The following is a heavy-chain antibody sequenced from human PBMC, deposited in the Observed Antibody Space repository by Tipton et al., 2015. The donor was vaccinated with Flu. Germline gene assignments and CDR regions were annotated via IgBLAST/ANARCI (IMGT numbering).Heavy chain of an antibody. CDR2: IYYSGST. V-gene: IGHV4-59*01. CDR1: GGSISSYY. J-gene: IGHJ5*02. CDR3: ARERTYYYGSGSYTNWFDP. D-gene: IGHD3-10*01. Sequence: TLSLTCTVSGGSISSYYWSWIRQPPGKGLEWIGYIYYSGSTNYNPSLKSRVTIPVDTSKNQFSLKLSSVTAADTAVYYCARERTYYYGSGSYTNWFDPWGQGTQVTVSS.